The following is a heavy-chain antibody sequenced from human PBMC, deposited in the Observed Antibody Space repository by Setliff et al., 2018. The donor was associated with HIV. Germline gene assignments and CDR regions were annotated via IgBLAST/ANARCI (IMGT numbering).Heavy chain of an antibody. CDR1: GGSIGSGGYY. J-gene: IGHJ4*02. D-gene: IGHD7-27*01. Sequence: SETLSLTCTVSGGSIGSGGYYWSWIRQHPGKGLEWIGYIYYSGTTHYNPSLKSRVFISVDTSKNQFSLKLSSVTAADTAVYYCARQPSWGSIDYWGQGTLVTVSS. CDR2: IYYSGTT. CDR3: ARQPSWGSIDY. V-gene: IGHV4-31*03.